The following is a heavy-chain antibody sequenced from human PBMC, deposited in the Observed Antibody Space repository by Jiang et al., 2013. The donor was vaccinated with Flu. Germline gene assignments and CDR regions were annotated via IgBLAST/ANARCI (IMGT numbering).Heavy chain of an antibody. V-gene: IGHV3-11*06. CDR3: ARVNGGLYYYYYYGMDV. D-gene: IGHD4-23*01. CDR1: GFTFSDYY. Sequence: AASGFTFSDYYMSWIRQASRKGLEWVSYISSSSSYTNYADSVKGRFTISRDNAKNSLYLQMNSLRAEDTAVYYCARVNGGLYYYYYYGMDVWG. CDR2: ISSSSSYT. J-gene: IGHJ6*01.